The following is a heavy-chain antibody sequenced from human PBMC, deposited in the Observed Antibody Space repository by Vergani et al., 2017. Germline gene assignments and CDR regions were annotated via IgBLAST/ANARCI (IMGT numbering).Heavy chain of an antibody. CDR1: GFSLSTGGMR. CDR2: IDWDDDK. J-gene: IGHJ4*02. Sequence: QVTLKESGPALVKPTQTLRLTCTFSGFSLSTGGMRVSWIRQPPGKALEWLARIDWDDDKFYSTSLKTRLTISKDTSKNQVVLTMSNMDPVDTATYYCARGVXYYDSSGYLDYFDSWGQGTLVTVSS. CDR3: ARGVXYYDSSGYLDYFDS. D-gene: IGHD3-22*01. V-gene: IGHV2-70*04.